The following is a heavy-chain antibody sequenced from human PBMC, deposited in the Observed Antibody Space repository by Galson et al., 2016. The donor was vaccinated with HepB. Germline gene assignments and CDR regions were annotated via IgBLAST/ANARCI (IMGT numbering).Heavy chain of an antibody. CDR3: AKSVLEYDILTGYYRRGADY. J-gene: IGHJ4*02. CDR2: SGSGGPT. Sequence: LRLSCAASGLTFSSYAMSWVRQAPGKGLEWVSSSGSGGPTYYADSVKGRFTISRDNSKNTLFLQVHSLRADDTAVYYCAKSVLEYDILTGYYRRGADYWGQGTLVTVSS. D-gene: IGHD3-9*01. CDR1: GLTFSSYA. V-gene: IGHV3-23*01.